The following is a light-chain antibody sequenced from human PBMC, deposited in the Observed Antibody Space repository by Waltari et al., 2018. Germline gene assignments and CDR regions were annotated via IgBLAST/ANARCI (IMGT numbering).Light chain of an antibody. CDR3: QQYNTYMT. J-gene: IGKJ1*01. CDR2: KAS. V-gene: IGKV1-5*03. CDR1: QSISTW. Sequence: DIQMTQSPSTVSASLGDRVTITCRASQSISTWLAWYQQKPGKAPKLLIYKASSVETGVPSRFSGSGSGTEFTLTISSLQPDDFAIYYCQQYNTYMTFGQGTKVEIK.